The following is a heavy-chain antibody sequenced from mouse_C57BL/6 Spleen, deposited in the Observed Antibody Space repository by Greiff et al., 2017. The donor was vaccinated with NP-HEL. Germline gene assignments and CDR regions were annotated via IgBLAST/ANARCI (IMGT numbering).Heavy chain of an antibody. CDR2: INPNNGGT. V-gene: IGHV1-26*01. J-gene: IGHJ4*01. CDR1: GYTFTDYY. D-gene: IGHD2-5*01. Sequence: EVQLQQSGPELVKPGASVKISCKASGYTFTDYYMNWVKQSHGKSLEWIGDINPNNGGTSYNQKFKGKATLTVDKSSSTAYMELRSLTSEDSAVYYCARSNPYYYAMDYWGQGTSVTVSS. CDR3: ARSNPYYYAMDY.